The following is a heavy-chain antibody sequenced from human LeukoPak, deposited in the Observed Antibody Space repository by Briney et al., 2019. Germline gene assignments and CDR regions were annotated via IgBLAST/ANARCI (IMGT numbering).Heavy chain of an antibody. Sequence: SETLSLTCTVSGGSISYYYWSWIRQPPGKGLEWIGYIYYSGSTNYNPSPKSRVTISVDTSKNQFSLNLTSVTTADTVVYYCARVSCSSTSCPRRDALDVWGQGTMVTVSS. CDR3: ARVSCSSTSCPRRDALDV. V-gene: IGHV4-59*01. CDR2: IYYSGST. CDR1: GGSISYYY. D-gene: IGHD2-2*01. J-gene: IGHJ3*01.